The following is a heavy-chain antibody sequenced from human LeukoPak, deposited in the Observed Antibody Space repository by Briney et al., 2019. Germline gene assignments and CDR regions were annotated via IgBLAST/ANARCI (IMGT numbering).Heavy chain of an antibody. Sequence: PGGSLRLSCAASGFTFSSYGMHWVRQAPDKGLEWVAFIRYDGSNKYYADSMKGRFSISRDNAKNTLYLQMNSLRAEDTAVYYCARATYSSSWYYFDYWGREPLVTVPS. CDR2: IRYDGSNK. CDR1: GFTFSSYG. J-gene: IGHJ4*02. D-gene: IGHD6-13*01. CDR3: ARATYSSSWYYFDY. V-gene: IGHV3-30*02.